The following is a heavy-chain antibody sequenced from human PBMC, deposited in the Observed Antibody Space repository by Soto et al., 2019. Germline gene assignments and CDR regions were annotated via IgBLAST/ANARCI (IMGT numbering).Heavy chain of an antibody. Sequence: SETLSLTCTVSGGSISSYYWSWIRQPPGKGLEWIGYIYYSGSTNYNPSLKSRVTISVDTSKNQFSLKQSSVTAADTAVYYCARIIAYVSVYWFDPWGQGTLVTVSS. J-gene: IGHJ5*02. CDR3: ARIIAYVSVYWFDP. CDR2: IYYSGST. V-gene: IGHV4-59*01. D-gene: IGHD3-16*01. CDR1: GGSISSYY.